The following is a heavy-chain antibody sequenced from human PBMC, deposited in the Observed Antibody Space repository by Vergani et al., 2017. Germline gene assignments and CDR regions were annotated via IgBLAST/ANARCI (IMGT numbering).Heavy chain of an antibody. D-gene: IGHD2-15*01. Sequence: VELLESGGGLAQPGGSLRVSCSASGFRVTTYYMSWVRQAPGEGLEWVSVIKSDGRKSYSESVRGRFTISRDTSRNAVYLQMNILRVEDTGVYYCTRSECSGTTCYGHYFDLWGHGILVTVSS. CDR3: TRSECSGTTCYGHYFDL. J-gene: IGHJ4*01. V-gene: IGHV3-66*02. CDR1: GFRVTTYY. CDR2: IKSDGRK.